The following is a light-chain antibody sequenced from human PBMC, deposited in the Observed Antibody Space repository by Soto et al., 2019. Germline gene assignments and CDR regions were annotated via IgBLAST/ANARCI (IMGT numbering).Light chain of an antibody. J-gene: IGKJ5*01. Sequence: ERVMTHSPATLSLSPGERSTLFGRASESIGNNLAWYQQKPGQVPRLLMYGASTRATGIPARFSGSGSGTEFTLTISNLQSEDFAVYYCQQYNTWPPITFGQGTRLEIK. CDR3: QQYNTWPPIT. CDR1: ESIGNN. V-gene: IGKV3-15*01. CDR2: GAS.